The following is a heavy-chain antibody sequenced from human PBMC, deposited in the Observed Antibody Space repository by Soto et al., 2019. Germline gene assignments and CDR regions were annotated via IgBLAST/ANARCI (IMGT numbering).Heavy chain of an antibody. CDR1: GGSISSSSYC. CDR2: IYYSGST. D-gene: IGHD6-13*01. J-gene: IGHJ5*02. V-gene: IGHV4-39*01. Sequence: PSETLSLTCTVSGGSISSSSYCWGWIRQPPGKGLEWIGSIYYSGSTYYNPSLKSRVTISVDTSKNQFSLKLSSVTAADTAVYYCATSYSSSRYQDNWFDPWGQGTLVTVSS. CDR3: ATSYSSSRYQDNWFDP.